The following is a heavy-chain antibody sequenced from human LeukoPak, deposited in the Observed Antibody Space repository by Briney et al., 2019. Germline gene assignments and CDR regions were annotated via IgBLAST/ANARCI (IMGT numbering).Heavy chain of an antibody. CDR1: GLYFSDYY. J-gene: IGHJ4*02. V-gene: IGHV3-11*01. Sequence: GGSLRLSCAASGLYFSDYYMSWIRQAPGKGLEWVSNIRGGGSSTYYADSVKGRFTISRDNAKNSLYLQMNSLRAEDTAVYYCARVVGDYPLYSFDYWGQGTLVTVSS. CDR3: ARVVGDYPLYSFDY. D-gene: IGHD4-17*01. CDR2: IRGGGSST.